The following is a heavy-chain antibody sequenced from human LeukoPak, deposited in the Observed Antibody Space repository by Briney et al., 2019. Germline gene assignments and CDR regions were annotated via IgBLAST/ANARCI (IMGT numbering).Heavy chain of an antibody. Sequence: PSETLSLTCTVSDYSISSGYYWSWIRQPAGKGLEWIGRIYTSGSTNYNPSLKSRVTISVDTSKNQFSLKLSSVTAADTAVYYCARDTRTYYDILTGYYGAFDIWGQGTMVTVSS. J-gene: IGHJ3*02. V-gene: IGHV4-61*02. CDR1: DYSISSGYY. CDR2: IYTSGST. D-gene: IGHD3-9*01. CDR3: ARDTRTYYDILTGYYGAFDI.